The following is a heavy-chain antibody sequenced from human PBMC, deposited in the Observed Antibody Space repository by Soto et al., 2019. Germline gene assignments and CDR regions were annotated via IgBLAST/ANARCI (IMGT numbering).Heavy chain of an antibody. V-gene: IGHV3-64*01. CDR2: ISSNGGST. CDR3: ARVKGYDYYYCMDV. J-gene: IGHJ6*03. Sequence: PGGSLRLSCAASGFTFSSYAMHWVRQAPGKGLEYVSAISSNGGSTYYANSVKGRFTISRDNSKNTLYLQMGSLRAEDMAVYYSARVKGYDYYYCMDVWGKGTTVTVSS. CDR1: GFTFSSYA.